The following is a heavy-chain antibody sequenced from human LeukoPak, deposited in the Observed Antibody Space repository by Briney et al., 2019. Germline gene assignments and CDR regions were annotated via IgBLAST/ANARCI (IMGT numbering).Heavy chain of an antibody. CDR1: GFTFSSYA. CDR3: AKEQTTPTTLIDY. CDR2: ISGSGGMT. D-gene: IGHD4-17*01. Sequence: GGSLRLSCAASGFTFSSYAMTWVRQAPGKGLEWVSGISGSGGMTFYADSVKGRFTISRDNSKNTLYLQMNSLRAEDTAVYYCAKEQTTPTTLIDYWGQGTLVTVSS. V-gene: IGHV3-23*01. J-gene: IGHJ4*02.